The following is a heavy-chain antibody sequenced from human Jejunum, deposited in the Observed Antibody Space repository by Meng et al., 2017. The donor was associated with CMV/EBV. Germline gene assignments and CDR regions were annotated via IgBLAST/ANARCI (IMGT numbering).Heavy chain of an antibody. Sequence: SFSAFGFTFSCFWMHWVPPVPGEGVGGVARIDTGGGRTGYADPGEGRFTISRDNVKNTLYLQMNRLRAEDTAVYYWARDLGGGSGYWGQGTLVTVSS. J-gene: IGHJ4*02. CDR1: GFTFSCFW. D-gene: IGHD3-16*01. CDR2: IDTGGGRT. CDR3: ARDLGGGSGY. V-gene: IGHV3-74*01.